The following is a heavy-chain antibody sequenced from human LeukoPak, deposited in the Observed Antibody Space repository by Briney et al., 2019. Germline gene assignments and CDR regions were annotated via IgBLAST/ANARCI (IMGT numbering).Heavy chain of an antibody. CDR2: VSRSGKT. D-gene: IGHD1-26*01. V-gene: IGHV4-59*01. Sequence: SETLSLTCSVSGGSITRYYWSWIRQTPGKGLEWIGSVSRSGKTNFNSSLKSRVTISTDTSKTTLSLRLSSVTAADTAVYYCASHRTGSYPVGFDPWGQGTLVTVSS. J-gene: IGHJ5*02. CDR1: GGSITRYY. CDR3: ASHRTGSYPVGFDP.